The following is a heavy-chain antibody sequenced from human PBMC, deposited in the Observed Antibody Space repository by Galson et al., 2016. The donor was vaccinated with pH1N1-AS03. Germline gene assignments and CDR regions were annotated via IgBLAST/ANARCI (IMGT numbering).Heavy chain of an antibody. CDR1: GGSISSVGYS. CDR2: IFHSGST. D-gene: IGHD3-22*01. CDR3: AKNLATNYYDGRDYSDAFDV. V-gene: IGHV4-30-4*07. J-gene: IGHJ3*01. Sequence: TLSLTCAVSGGSISSVGYSWSWIRQPPGKGLEWIGYIFHSGSTYYTPSLKSRVSISLDTSKNHFSLTLISVTAADTAVYYCAKNLATNYYDGRDYSDAFDVWGPGTTVTVSS.